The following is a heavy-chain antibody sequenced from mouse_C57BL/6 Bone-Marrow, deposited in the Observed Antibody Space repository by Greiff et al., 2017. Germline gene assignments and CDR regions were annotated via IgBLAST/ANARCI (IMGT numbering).Heavy chain of an antibody. CDR1: GYTFTDYY. CDR3: ARGGDGSSTSGVPYWYFDV. D-gene: IGHD1-1*01. CDR2: INPNNGGT. V-gene: IGHV1-26*01. J-gene: IGHJ1*03. Sequence: VQLQQSGPELVKPGASVKISCKASGYTFTDYYMNWVKQSHGKSLEWIGDINPNNGGTSYNQKFKGKATLTVDKSSSTAYMELRSLTSEDSAVYYGARGGDGSSTSGVPYWYFDVWGTGTTVTVAS.